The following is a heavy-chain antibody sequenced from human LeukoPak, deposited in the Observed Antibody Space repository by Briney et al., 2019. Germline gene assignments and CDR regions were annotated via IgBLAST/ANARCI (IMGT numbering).Heavy chain of an antibody. D-gene: IGHD2-8*01. V-gene: IGHV1-2*02. CDR3: ARPTYPNGGGWFDP. Sequence: ASVKVSCKASGYTFTGYYMHWVRQAPGQGLEWMGWINPNSGGTNYAQKFQGRVTMTRDTSISTAHMELSRLRSDDTAVYYCARPTYPNGGGWFDPWGQGTLVTVSS. CDR2: INPNSGGT. CDR1: GYTFTGYY. J-gene: IGHJ5*02.